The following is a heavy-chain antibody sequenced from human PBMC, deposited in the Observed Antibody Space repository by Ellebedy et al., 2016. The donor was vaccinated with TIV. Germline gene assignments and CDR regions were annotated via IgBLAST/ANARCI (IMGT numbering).Heavy chain of an antibody. V-gene: IGHV1-18*04. J-gene: IGHJ4*02. CDR3: ARFVDGDYEDY. CDR1: GYTFTNYG. D-gene: IGHD4-17*01. CDR2: ISGYNGNT. Sequence: ASVKVSCKASGYTFTNYGISWVRQAPGQGLDWMGWISGYNGNTYSAQKLQGRVTMTTDTSTSTAYMELRSLRSDDTAVYYCARFVDGDYEDYWGQGALVTVSS.